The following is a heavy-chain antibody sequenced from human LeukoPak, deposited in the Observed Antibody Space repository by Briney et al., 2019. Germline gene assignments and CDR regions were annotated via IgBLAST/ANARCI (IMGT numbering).Heavy chain of an antibody. Sequence: GASVKVSCKASGYTFTGYYMHWVRQAPGQGLEWMGWINPNSGGTNYAQKFQGRVTMTRDTSISTAYMELSRLRSDDTAVYYCARAGGSGYYYYYMDVWGKGTTVTISS. CDR3: ARAGGSGYYYYYMDV. CDR1: GYTFTGYY. V-gene: IGHV1-2*02. J-gene: IGHJ6*03. D-gene: IGHD3-10*01. CDR2: INPNSGGT.